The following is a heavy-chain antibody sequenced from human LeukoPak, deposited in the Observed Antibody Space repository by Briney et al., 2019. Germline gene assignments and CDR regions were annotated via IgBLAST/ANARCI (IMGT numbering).Heavy chain of an antibody. CDR2: IYYSGST. CDR1: GGSISSYY. J-gene: IGHJ4*02. CDR3: ARWDSGSYFLDY. V-gene: IGHV4-59*01. Sequence: SETLSLTCTVSGGSISSYYWSWIRQPPGKGLEWIGYIYYSGSTNYNPSLKSRVTISVDTSKNQFSLKLNSVTAADTAVYYCARWDSGSYFLDYWGQGTLVTVSS. D-gene: IGHD1-26*01.